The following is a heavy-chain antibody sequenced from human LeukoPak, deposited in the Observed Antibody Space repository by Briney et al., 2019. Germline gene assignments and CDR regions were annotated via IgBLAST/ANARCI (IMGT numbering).Heavy chain of an antibody. Sequence: GGSLRLSCAASGFTFSSHAMSWVRQAPGKGLEWVSAISGSGGSTYYANSVQGRFTISRDNSKSTLYLQMSSLRGDDTAVYYCAKDMRRSSLGYYFSYFDYWGQGTLVTVSS. J-gene: IGHJ4*02. D-gene: IGHD3-22*01. CDR2: ISGSGGST. CDR3: AKDMRRSSLGYYFSYFDY. V-gene: IGHV3-23*01. CDR1: GFTFSSHA.